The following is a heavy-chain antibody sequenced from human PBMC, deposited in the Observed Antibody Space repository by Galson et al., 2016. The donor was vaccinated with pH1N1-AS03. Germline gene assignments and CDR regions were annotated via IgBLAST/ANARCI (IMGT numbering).Heavy chain of an antibody. Sequence: SLRLSCAASGFPFSGYSMNWVRQAPGKGLEWVSFISTSSSSIYYANSVKGRFTIPRDNAQNLLYLQMNSLRDEDTAAYYCARDGPPQGISVAGSFDFWGQGTLVTVSP. V-gene: IGHV3-21*01. CDR1: GFPFSGYS. CDR2: ISTSSSSI. D-gene: IGHD6-19*01. CDR3: ARDGPPQGISVAGSFDF. J-gene: IGHJ4*02.